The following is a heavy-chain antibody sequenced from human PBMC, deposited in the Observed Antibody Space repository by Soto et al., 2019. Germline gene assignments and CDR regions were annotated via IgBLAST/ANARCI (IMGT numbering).Heavy chain of an antibody. CDR3: ASPFWFDP. J-gene: IGHJ5*02. Sequence: GGSLRLSCVASGFSFSRYSMNWVRQAPGRGLEWVSFISTIGSHIYYADSVKGRFTISRDNAKNSLYLQMNSLRAEDTAVYYCASPFWFDPWGQGTLVTVSS. CDR2: ISTIGSHI. CDR1: GFSFSRYS. V-gene: IGHV3-21*01.